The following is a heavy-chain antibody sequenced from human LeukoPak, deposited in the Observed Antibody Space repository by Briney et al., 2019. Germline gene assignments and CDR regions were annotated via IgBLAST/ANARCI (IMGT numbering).Heavy chain of an antibody. Sequence: GGSLRLSCVVSGFTFSSYGMHWVRQAPGKGLEWVAFMTYDGSKRPYADSVKGRFTISRDNAKNSLYLQMNRLRADDTAVYYCARDRPGYTSSWYSPFDYWGQGTLVTVSS. CDR3: ARDRPGYTSSWYSPFDY. CDR1: GFTFSSYG. V-gene: IGHV3-30*03. D-gene: IGHD6-13*01. J-gene: IGHJ4*02. CDR2: MTYDGSKR.